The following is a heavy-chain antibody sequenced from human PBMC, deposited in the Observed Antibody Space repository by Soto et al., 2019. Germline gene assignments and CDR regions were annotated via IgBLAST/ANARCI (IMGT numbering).Heavy chain of an antibody. CDR1: GGSISSYY. Sequence: SETLSLTCTVSGGSISSYYWSWIRQPPGKGLEWIGYIYYSGSTNYNPSLKSRVTISVDTSKNQFSLKLSSVTAADTAVYYCARHIERSGYSFDYWGQGTLVTVSS. CDR3: ARHIERSGYSFDY. D-gene: IGHD3-3*01. CDR2: IYYSGST. J-gene: IGHJ4*02. V-gene: IGHV4-59*08.